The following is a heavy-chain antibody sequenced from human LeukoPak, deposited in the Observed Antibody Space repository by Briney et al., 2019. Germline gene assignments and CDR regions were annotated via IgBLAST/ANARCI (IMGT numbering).Heavy chain of an antibody. CDR2: IYPGDSDT. J-gene: IGHJ4*02. CDR3: ARQGSPLVGYDSSGYYYALTLDY. CDR1: GYSFTDYW. Sequence: GESLKISCKGSGYSFTDYWIGWVRQMPGKGLEWMGIIYPGDSDTRYSPSFQGQVTISADKSISTAYLQWSSLKASDTAMYYCARQGSPLVGYDSSGYYYALTLDYWGQGTLVTVSS. V-gene: IGHV5-51*01. D-gene: IGHD3-22*01.